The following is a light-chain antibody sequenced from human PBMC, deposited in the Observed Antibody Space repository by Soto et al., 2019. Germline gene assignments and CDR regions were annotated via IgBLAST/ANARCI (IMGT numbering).Light chain of an antibody. V-gene: IGKV1-5*03. CDR1: QSISSW. Sequence: DIQMTQSPSTLSASVGDRVTITCRASQSISSWLAWYQQKPGKAPKLLIYKASTLKSGVPSRFSGSGSGTDFTLTISCLQSEDFATYYCQQYYSYPQTFGQGTKVDIK. CDR3: QQYYSYPQT. CDR2: KAS. J-gene: IGKJ1*01.